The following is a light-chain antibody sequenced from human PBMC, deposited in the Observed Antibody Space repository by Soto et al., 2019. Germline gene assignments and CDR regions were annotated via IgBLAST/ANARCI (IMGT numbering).Light chain of an antibody. J-gene: IGKJ4*01. V-gene: IGKV1-33*01. Sequence: IQMTQSPSSLAASVGDRVTITCQASQDISKYLNWYQQKPGKAPKLLIYDASNLETGVPSRFSGSGSGTDFSFTISSLQPEDIATYYCQKYDNVPLTFGGGTKGDIK. CDR2: DAS. CDR3: QKYDNVPLT. CDR1: QDISKY.